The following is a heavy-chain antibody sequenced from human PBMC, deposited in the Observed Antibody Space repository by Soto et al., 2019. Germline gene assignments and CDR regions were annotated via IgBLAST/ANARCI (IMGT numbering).Heavy chain of an antibody. D-gene: IGHD1-7*01. CDR2: MSGSSSTT. J-gene: IGHJ4*02. V-gene: IGHV3-23*01. CDR1: GLTFSNYA. Sequence: EVRLLESGGGLVKPGGSLRLSCATSGLTFSNYAMSWVRQAPGGGLEWGSSMSGSSSTTYYADSVRGRFTLSRDRSKNTLYLQMSSLRAEDTALYYCAKNQERELPRVIDFWGQGTLVTVSS. CDR3: AKNQERELPRVIDF.